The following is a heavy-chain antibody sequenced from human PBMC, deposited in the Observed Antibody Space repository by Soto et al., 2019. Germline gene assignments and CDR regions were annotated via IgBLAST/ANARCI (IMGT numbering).Heavy chain of an antibody. V-gene: IGHV4-59*01. J-gene: IGHJ5*02. CDR3: ARADYLAHWFDP. Sequence: QVQLQESGPGLVKPSETLSLTCTVSGGSISSYYWSWIRQPPGKGLEWIGYIYYSGSTNYNPSLKSRVTISVDTSKNQFSLKLSSVTAADTAVYYCARADYLAHWFDPWGQGTLVTVSS. CDR1: GGSISSYY. CDR2: IYYSGST. D-gene: IGHD3-16*01.